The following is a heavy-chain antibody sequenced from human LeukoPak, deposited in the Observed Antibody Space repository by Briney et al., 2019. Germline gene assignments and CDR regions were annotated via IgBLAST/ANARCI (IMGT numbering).Heavy chain of an antibody. CDR3: ARDSAGNDY. CDR1: GFTFSTYC. CDR2: IKQDGSEK. J-gene: IGHJ4*02. D-gene: IGHD6-13*01. Sequence: GGSLRLSCAASGFTFSTYCMSWVRQAPGKGLEWVANIKQDGSEKYYVDSVKGRFAISRDNAKNSLYLQMNSLRAEDTAMYYCARDSAGNDYWGQGTLVTVSS. V-gene: IGHV3-7*01.